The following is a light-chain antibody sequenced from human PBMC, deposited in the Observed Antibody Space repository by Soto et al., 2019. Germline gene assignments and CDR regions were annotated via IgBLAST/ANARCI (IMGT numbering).Light chain of an antibody. J-gene: IGLJ2*01. CDR1: SSDVGGYNY. CDR3: SSYTSSSTVV. CDR2: DVS. V-gene: IGLV2-14*01. Sequence: QSALTQPASVSGSPGQSITISCTGTSSDVGGYNYVSWYQQHPGKAPKLMIFDVSNRPSEVSNRFSGSRSGNTASLTSSGLHAEDEADYYCSSYTSSSTVVFGGGTKLTVL.